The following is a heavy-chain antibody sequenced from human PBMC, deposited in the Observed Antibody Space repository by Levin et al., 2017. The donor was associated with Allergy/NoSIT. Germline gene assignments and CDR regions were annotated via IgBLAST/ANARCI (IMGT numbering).Heavy chain of an antibody. Sequence: GGSLRLSCDASGFSFSSYVFHWVRQAPGKGLGWVAAISYDGSNKYYADSVKGRFTISRDNSKNPVYLQMNSLTAEDTAVYYCARDWWDLPKSHFDLWGQGALVSVSS. CDR2: ISYDGSNK. CDR1: GFSFSSYV. CDR3: ARDWWDLPKSHFDL. V-gene: IGHV3-30-3*01. D-gene: IGHD2-15*01. J-gene: IGHJ4*02.